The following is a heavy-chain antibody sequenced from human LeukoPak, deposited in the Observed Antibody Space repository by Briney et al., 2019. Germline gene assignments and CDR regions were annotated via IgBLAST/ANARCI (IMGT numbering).Heavy chain of an antibody. D-gene: IGHD3-16*02. Sequence: SSETLSLTCTVSGGSISSSSYYWGWIRQPPGKGLEWIGSIYYSGSTYYNPSLKSRVTMSVDTSKNQFSLKLSSVTAADTAVYYCARDPPVWGSYRYTGGFDYWGQGTLVTVSS. CDR1: GGSISSSSYY. CDR2: IYYSGST. CDR3: ARDPPVWGSYRYTGGFDY. J-gene: IGHJ4*02. V-gene: IGHV4-39*07.